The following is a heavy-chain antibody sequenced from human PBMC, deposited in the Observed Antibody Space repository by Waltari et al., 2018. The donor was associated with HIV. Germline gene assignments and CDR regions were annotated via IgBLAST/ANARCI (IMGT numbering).Heavy chain of an antibody. D-gene: IGHD3-16*01. V-gene: IGHV3-21*01. CDR1: GFTFSGYC. CDR2: ISRSSSYI. J-gene: IGHJ6*02. CDR3: ARDLRLRSPTYGMDV. Sequence: ELQLVESGGGLVKPGGSLRLSCAASGFTFSGYCVTWVRQAPGKGLEWVSSISRSSSYISYADSVKGRFTISRDNAKNSLYLQMNSLRAEDTAVYYCARDLRLRSPTYGMDVWGQGTTVTVSS.